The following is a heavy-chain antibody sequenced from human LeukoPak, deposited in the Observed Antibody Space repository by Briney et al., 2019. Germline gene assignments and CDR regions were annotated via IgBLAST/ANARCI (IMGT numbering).Heavy chain of an antibody. CDR2: ISGDSVST. CDR3: AKESGKFDY. J-gene: IGHJ4*02. V-gene: IGHV3-43*02. CDR1: GLPIADFA. Sequence: GGSLRLSRVASGLPIADFAMHWVRQAPGKGLEWVSLISGDSVSTFYADSVKGRFSISRDNSKNSLYLEMNSLRTEDAAMYYCAKESGKFDYWGQGTLVAVSS.